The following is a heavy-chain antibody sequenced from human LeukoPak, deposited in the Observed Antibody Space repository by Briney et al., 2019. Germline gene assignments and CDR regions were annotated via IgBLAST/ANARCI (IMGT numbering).Heavy chain of an antibody. J-gene: IGHJ3*02. Sequence: SETLSLTCTVSGGSISSYYWSWIRQPPGKGLEWIGYIYYRGSTNYNPSLKSRVSMSVDTSKNQFSLKLSSVTAADTAVYFCARNGPSDTLDIWGQGTMVTVSS. V-gene: IGHV4-59*01. CDR1: GGSISSYY. CDR3: ARNGPSDTLDI. CDR2: IYYRGST.